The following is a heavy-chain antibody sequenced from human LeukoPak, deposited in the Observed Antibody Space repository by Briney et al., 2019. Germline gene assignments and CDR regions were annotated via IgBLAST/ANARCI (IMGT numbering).Heavy chain of an antibody. V-gene: IGHV1-18*01. CDR2: ISPDNGYT. CDR1: GYKFRSYD. Sequence: ASVKVSCKASGYKFRSYDIIWVRQAPGQGLECMGWISPDNGYTNSAHKIQGRVTMTADTSTSTAYMELRSLRSDGTAVYYCARYNGYDWGYLDYWGQGTLVTVFS. J-gene: IGHJ4*02. CDR3: ARYNGYDWGYLDY. D-gene: IGHD3-16*01.